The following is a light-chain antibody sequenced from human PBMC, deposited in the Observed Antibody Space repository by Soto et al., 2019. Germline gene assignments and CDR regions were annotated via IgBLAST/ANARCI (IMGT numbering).Light chain of an antibody. CDR3: GAWDDRLTAYV. V-gene: IGLV1-51*01. CDR2: DNY. J-gene: IGLJ1*01. CDR1: CSNVGYNS. Sequence: QSVLTQPPSLSAAPGQEVTISCSGSCSNVGYNSVSWYQQLPGTAPKLLIYDNYKRPSGIPARFSGSKSGTSASLGITGLQTGDEADYYCGAWDDRLTAYVFGSGTKLTVL.